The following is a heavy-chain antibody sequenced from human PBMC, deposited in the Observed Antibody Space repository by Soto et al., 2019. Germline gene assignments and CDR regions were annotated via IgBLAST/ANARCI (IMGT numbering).Heavy chain of an antibody. CDR3: ARPHYGDYVPVDY. CDR2: IWYDGSNK. Sequence: GSLRLSCAASGFTFSSYGMHWVRQAPGKGLEWVAVIWYDGSNKYYADSVKGRFTISRDNSKNTLYLQMNSLRAEDTAVYYCARPHYGDYVPVDYWGQGTLVTVSS. CDR1: GFTFSSYG. V-gene: IGHV3-33*01. J-gene: IGHJ4*02. D-gene: IGHD4-17*01.